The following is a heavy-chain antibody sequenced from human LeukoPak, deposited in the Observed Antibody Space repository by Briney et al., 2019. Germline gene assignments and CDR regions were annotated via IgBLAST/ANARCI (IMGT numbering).Heavy chain of an antibody. J-gene: IGHJ3*02. V-gene: IGHV3-23*01. Sequence: GGSLRLSCAASGFTFSIYAMSWVRQAPGKGLEWVSVIRDSGGNTYYADAVKGRFTISRDNSKKTLHLQMNSLRAEDTAVYYCAKHGYNSGVYDAFEIWGQGTRVTVSS. D-gene: IGHD6-19*01. CDR3: AKHGYNSGVYDAFEI. CDR1: GFTFSIYA. CDR2: IRDSGGNT.